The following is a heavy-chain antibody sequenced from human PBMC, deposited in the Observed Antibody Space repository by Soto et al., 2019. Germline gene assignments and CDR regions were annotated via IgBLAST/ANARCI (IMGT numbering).Heavy chain of an antibody. Sequence: GESLKISWQASGYTIRHYYIAWESQKPGRGLEWVGLIDPGDSDVRYSPSVQGQVTLSVDRSTDTAYLQWNSLRASDSGTYYCATQRKVTTAVGQMGFDAWGQGTLFTVS. CDR1: GYTIRHYY. V-gene: IGHV5-51*01. CDR2: IDPGDSDV. D-gene: IGHD3-3*01. J-gene: IGHJ4*02. CDR3: ATQRKVTTAVGQMGFDA.